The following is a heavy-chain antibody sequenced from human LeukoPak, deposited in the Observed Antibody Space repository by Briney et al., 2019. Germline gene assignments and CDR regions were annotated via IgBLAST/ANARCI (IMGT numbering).Heavy chain of an antibody. V-gene: IGHV3-74*01. J-gene: IGHJ3*02. CDR1: GFTFSSNW. CDR3: VRGGIASAFDI. CDR2: IISNENSA. Sequence: SGGSLRLPCAASGFTFSSNWMHWVRQAPGKGLVWVSRIISNENSATYADSVKGRFTISRDNAKNTLYLQMNSLRAEDTAVYYCVRGGIASAFDIWGQGTMVIVSS. D-gene: IGHD6-13*01.